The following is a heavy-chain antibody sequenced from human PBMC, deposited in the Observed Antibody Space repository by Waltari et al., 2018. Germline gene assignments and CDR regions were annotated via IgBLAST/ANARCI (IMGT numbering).Heavy chain of an antibody. CDR2: VNYAGRGT. CDR1: FSPYL. CDR3: GTLEAVAS. V-gene: IGHV3-74*03. J-gene: IGHJ5*02. Sequence: FSPYLLTWVRQVPGKGLVWVSGVNYAGRGTKYADPVRGRFTISRDNARSTVHLQMDNLRVEDTAVYYCGTLEAVASWGQGILVTVSA.